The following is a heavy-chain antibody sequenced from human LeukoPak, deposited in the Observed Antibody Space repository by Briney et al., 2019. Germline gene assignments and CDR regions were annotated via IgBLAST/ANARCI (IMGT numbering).Heavy chain of an antibody. D-gene: IGHD3-22*01. J-gene: IGHJ4*02. Sequence: ASVKVSCKASGYTFTGYYMHWVRQAPGQGLEWMGWINPNSGDTNYAQKLQGRVTMTTDTSTSTAYMELRSLRSDDTAVYYCARAGYYYDSSGYYVDYFDYWGQGTLVTVSS. CDR1: GYTFTGYY. CDR2: INPNSGDT. V-gene: IGHV1-2*02. CDR3: ARAGYYYDSSGYYVDYFDY.